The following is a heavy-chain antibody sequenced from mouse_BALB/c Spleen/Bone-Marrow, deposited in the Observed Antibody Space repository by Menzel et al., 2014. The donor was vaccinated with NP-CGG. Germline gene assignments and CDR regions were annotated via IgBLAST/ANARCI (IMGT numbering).Heavy chain of an antibody. CDR3: AREGYDYDWFAD. Sequence: EVKLVESGGDLVKPGGSLKLSCAASGFTFSSYGMSWVRQTPEKRLEWVATISGGGRYIYYADNVKGRFIISRDNAKNNLYLQVRSLRSEDTALYYCAREGYDYDWFADWGQGTLVTVSA. CDR1: GFTFSSYG. D-gene: IGHD2-4*01. V-gene: IGHV5-9-2*01. CDR2: ISGGGRYI. J-gene: IGHJ3*01.